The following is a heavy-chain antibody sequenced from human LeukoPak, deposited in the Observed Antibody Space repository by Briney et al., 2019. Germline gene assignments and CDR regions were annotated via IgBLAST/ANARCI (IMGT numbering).Heavy chain of an antibody. CDR2: SGST. V-gene: IGHV4-59*08. CDR1: GGSISSYY. Sequence: SETLSLTCTVSGGSISSYYWSWIRQPPGKGLEWIGYSGSTNYNPSLKSRVTISVDTSKNQFPLKLSSVTAADTAVYYCARHYGDYGIDYWGQGTLVTVSS. J-gene: IGHJ4*02. CDR3: ARHYGDYGIDY. D-gene: IGHD4-17*01.